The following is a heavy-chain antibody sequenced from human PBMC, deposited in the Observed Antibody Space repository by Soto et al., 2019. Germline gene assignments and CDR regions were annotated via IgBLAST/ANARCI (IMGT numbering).Heavy chain of an antibody. Sequence: SVKVSCKASGGTFSSYAISWVRQAPGQGLEWMGVIIPIFGTANYAQKFQGRVTITADESTSTAYMELSSLRSEDTAVYYCARRKTYYYDSSGYYSFDYWGQGTLVTVSS. CDR2: IIPIFGTA. D-gene: IGHD3-22*01. CDR3: ARRKTYYYDSSGYYSFDY. CDR1: GGTFSSYA. V-gene: IGHV1-69*13. J-gene: IGHJ4*02.